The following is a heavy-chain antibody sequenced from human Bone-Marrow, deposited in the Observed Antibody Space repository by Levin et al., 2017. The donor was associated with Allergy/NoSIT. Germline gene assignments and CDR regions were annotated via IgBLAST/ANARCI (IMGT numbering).Heavy chain of an antibody. CDR3: ARATRSSLIHYFDH. Sequence: SETLSLTCTVSGGSISSYYWSWIRQSPGKGLEWIGYMYYSGSTNYNPSLKSRVTISVDTSKNQFSLKLMSVTAADTAVYYCARATRSSLIHYFDHWGQGTLVTVSS. V-gene: IGHV4-59*01. CDR1: GGSISSYY. CDR2: MYYSGST. J-gene: IGHJ4*02. D-gene: IGHD6-13*01.